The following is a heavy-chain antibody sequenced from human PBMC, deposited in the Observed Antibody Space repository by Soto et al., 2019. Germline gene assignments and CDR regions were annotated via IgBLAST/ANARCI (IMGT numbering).Heavy chain of an antibody. CDR3: AKDSIVGQTTIWGLGAFDI. D-gene: IGHD3-9*01. CDR2: ISWNSGSI. J-gene: IGHJ3*02. V-gene: IGHV3-9*01. CDR1: GFTFDDYA. Sequence: GGSLRLSCAASGFTFDDYAMHWVRQAPGKGLEWVSGISWNSGSIGYADSVKGRFTISRDNAKNSLYLQMNSLRAEDTALYYCAKDSIVGQTTIWGLGAFDIWGQGTMVTVSS.